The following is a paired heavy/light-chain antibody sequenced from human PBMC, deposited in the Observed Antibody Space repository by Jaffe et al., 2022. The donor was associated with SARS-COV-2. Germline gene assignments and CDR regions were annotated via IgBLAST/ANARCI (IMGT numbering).Heavy chain of an antibody. CDR3: ARYSGRLGEPFDI. CDR1: DGSISISTYY. Sequence: QVQLQESGPGLVKPSETLSLTCIVSDGSISISTYYWGWIRQPPGKGLEWIGSVHNSGTPYYNPSLKSRVSFSVDTSKSQFSLKLSSVTAADTAMYFCARYSGRLGEPFDIWGQGTMVAVSS. J-gene: IGHJ3*02. D-gene: IGHD1-26*01. V-gene: IGHV4-39*01. CDR2: VHNSGTP.
Light chain of an antibody. Sequence: DIQMTQSPSTLSASVGDRVTITCRASQSVSGWLAWYQQKPGKAPKLLIYKASSLESGVPSRFNGSGSGTGFTLTISSLQPDDFASYYCQQYNSYPFTFGGGTKVEIK. CDR2: KAS. CDR1: QSVSGW. CDR3: QQYNSYPFT. V-gene: IGKV1-5*03. J-gene: IGKJ4*01.